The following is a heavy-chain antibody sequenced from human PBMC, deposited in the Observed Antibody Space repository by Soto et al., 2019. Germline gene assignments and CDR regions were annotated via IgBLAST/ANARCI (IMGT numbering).Heavy chain of an antibody. CDR2: IYYRGNT. D-gene: IGHD7-27*01. CDR1: GGSMSPYY. V-gene: IGHV4-59*08. J-gene: IGHJ6*02. CDR3: ARHSKKTGDFDYYYGMDV. Sequence: SEPLSLTCSVFGGSMSPYYWSWIRQSPGKGLEWIANIYYRGNTNYNPSLESRVTISIDTSKNQFSLKLNSLTAADTAVYYCARHSKKTGDFDYYYGMDVWGQGTTVTVSS.